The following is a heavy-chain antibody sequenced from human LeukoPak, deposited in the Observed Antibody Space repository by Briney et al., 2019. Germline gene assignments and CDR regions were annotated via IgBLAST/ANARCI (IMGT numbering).Heavy chain of an antibody. CDR1: GGSFSGYY. D-gene: IGHD3-3*01. CDR2: INHSGST. V-gene: IGHV4-34*01. Sequence: SETLSLTCAVYGGSFSGYYWSWIRQPPGKGLEWIGEINHSGSTNYNPSLKSRVTISVDTSKNQFSLKLSSVTAADTAVYYCARGFYDFWSGYRQSNDYWGQGTLVTVSS. CDR3: ARGFYDFWSGYRQSNDY. J-gene: IGHJ4*02.